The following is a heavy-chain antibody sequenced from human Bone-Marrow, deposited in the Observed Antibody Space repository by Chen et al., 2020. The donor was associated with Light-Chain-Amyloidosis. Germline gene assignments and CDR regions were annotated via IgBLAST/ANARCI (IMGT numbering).Heavy chain of an antibody. V-gene: IGHV3-74*01. Sequence: EVRRVESGGGLVNLGGSFGLSWEASGSPSSSPGITGSGKAPGKGLVWVSRINSDGSSTSYADSVKGRFTISRDNAKNTLYLQMNSLRAEDTAVYYCARAQYYYDSSGYYADLCYFDYWGQGTLVTVSS. CDR2: INSDGSST. D-gene: IGHD3-22*01. CDR3: ARAQYYYDSSGYYADLCYFDY. CDR1: GSPSSSPG. J-gene: IGHJ4*02.